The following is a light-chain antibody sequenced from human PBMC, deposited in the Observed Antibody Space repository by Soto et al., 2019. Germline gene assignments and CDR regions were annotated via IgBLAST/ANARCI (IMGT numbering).Light chain of an antibody. CDR1: QSVSSN. CDR3: QQYDNWPPYT. CDR2: DAA. Sequence: EIVMTQSPATLSVSPGERATLSCRASQSVSSNLAWYQQKPGQAPRLLIYDAATRANGIPDRFSGSGSGTEFTLTISSLQSEDFAVYFCQQYDNWPPYTFGQGTKLEIK. V-gene: IGKV3-15*01. J-gene: IGKJ2*01.